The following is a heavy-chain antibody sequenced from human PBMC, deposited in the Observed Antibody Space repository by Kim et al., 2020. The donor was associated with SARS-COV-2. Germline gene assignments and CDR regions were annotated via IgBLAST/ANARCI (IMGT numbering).Heavy chain of an antibody. V-gene: IGHV3-74*01. CDR3: ARWIYSYAY. D-gene: IGHD5-18*01. J-gene: IGHJ4*02. CDR2: ISGDGTIT. CDR1: GFTFSNYW. Sequence: GGSLRLSCAASGFTFSNYWMHRVRQDPGKGLVCVSRISGDGTITTYADSVKGRFTISRDNAKNTLYLQMDSLRAEDTAVYYCARWIYSYAYWGQGTLVTVSS.